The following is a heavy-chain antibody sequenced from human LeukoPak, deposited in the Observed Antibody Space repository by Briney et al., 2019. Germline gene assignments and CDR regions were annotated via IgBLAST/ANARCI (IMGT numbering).Heavy chain of an antibody. D-gene: IGHD3-10*01. CDR1: RFTFCSYA. CDR2: ISGSGGST. J-gene: IGHJ4*02. V-gene: IGHV3-23*01. Sequence: GGSLRLSCAASRFTFCSYAMSWVRQAPGKGMEWVSAISGSGGSTYYADSVKGRFTISRDNSKNTLYLQMNSLRAEDTAVYYCATEPSYYGSGNDYWGQGTLVTVSS. CDR3: ATEPSYYGSGNDY.